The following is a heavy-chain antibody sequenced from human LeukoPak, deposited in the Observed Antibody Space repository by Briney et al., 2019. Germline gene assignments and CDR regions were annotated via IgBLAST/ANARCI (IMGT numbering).Heavy chain of an antibody. J-gene: IGHJ6*02. CDR2: TYYSGRT. CDR1: GGSIDGYY. CDR3: ASRSGRNYYGMDV. D-gene: IGHD3-10*01. Sequence: SETLSLTRTVSGGSIDGYYWNWIRQPPGKGLEWIGYTYYSGRTSYNPSLKSRVTISTDTSKEQFTLKLSSVTAADTAVYFCASRSGRNYYGMDVWGQGTTVTVSS. V-gene: IGHV4-59*01.